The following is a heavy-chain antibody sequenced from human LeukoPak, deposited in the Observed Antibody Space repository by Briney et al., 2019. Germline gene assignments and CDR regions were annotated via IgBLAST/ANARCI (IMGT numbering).Heavy chain of an antibody. V-gene: IGHV4-34*01. J-gene: IGHJ5*02. CDR3: ARRQRVWFGELLSPNWFDP. CDR1: GGSFSGYY. D-gene: IGHD3-10*01. Sequence: SETLSLTCAVYGGSFSGYYWSWIRQPPGKGLEWIGEINHSGSTNYNPSLKSRVTISVDTSKNQFSLKLSSVTAADTAVYYCARRQRVWFGELLSPNWFDPRGQGTLVTVSS. CDR2: INHSGST.